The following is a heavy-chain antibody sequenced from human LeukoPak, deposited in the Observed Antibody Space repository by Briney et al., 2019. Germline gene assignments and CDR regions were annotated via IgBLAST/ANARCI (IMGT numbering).Heavy chain of an antibody. J-gene: IGHJ6*03. D-gene: IGHD5-24*01. V-gene: IGHV4-61*02. CDR1: GGSISSGSYY. CDR2: IYTSGST. Sequence: PSQTLSLTCTVSGGSISSGSYYWSWIRQPAGKGLEWIGRIYTSGSTNYNPSLKSRVTISVDTSKNQFSLKLSSVTAADTAVYYCARGRRSRNYYYYMDVWGKGTTVTVSS. CDR3: ARGRRSRNYYYYMDV.